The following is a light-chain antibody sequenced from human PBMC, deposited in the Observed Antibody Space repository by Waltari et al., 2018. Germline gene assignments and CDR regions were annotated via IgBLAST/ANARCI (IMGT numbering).Light chain of an antibody. Sequence: QSALTQPRSVSGSPGQSVTISCTGTIRDVGGHNYVPWYQQHPGKAPKLMIYDVNKRPSGVPDRFSGSKSGNTASLTISGLQGEDEADYYCYSYAGSSSFVFGTGTEIIVL. CDR2: DVN. J-gene: IGLJ1*01. CDR1: IRDVGGHNY. CDR3: YSYAGSSSFV. V-gene: IGLV2-11*01.